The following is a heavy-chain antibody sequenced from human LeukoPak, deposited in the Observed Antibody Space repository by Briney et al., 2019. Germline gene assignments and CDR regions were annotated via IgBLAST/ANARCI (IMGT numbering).Heavy chain of an antibody. Sequence: PSQTLSLTCTVSGGSISSGSYYWSWIRQPAGKGLEWIGRIYTSGSTNYNPSLKSRVTISVDTSKNQFSLKLNSVTAADTAVYYCARLSGWTDAFDVWGQGTLVTVSS. CDR2: IYTSGST. CDR3: ARLSGWTDAFDV. CDR1: GGSISSGSYY. D-gene: IGHD6-19*01. J-gene: IGHJ3*01. V-gene: IGHV4-61*02.